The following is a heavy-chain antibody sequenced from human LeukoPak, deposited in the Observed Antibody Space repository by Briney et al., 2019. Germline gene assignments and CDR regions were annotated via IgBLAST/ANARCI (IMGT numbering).Heavy chain of an antibody. Sequence: QAGGSLRLSCAASGFTFTSYGMNWVHQAPGKGLEWVAFIRYDGSNQYYADSVKGRFTISRDNAKNSLYLQMNSLRAEDTAVYYCARDPTLITIFGVVDYWGQGTLVTVSS. CDR3: ARDPTLITIFGVVDY. CDR1: GFTFTSYG. V-gene: IGHV3-30*02. D-gene: IGHD3-3*01. CDR2: IRYDGSNQ. J-gene: IGHJ4*02.